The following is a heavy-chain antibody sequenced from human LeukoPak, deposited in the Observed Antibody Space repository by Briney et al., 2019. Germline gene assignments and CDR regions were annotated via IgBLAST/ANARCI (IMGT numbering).Heavy chain of an antibody. CDR2: ICGSGGST. V-gene: IGHV3-23*01. J-gene: IGHJ4*02. Sequence: PGGSLRLSCAASGFTFSSYAMSWVRQAPGKGLEWVSAICGSGGSTYYADSVKGRFTISRDNSKNTLYLQMNSLRAEDTAVYYCAKFPDYYYGSGSTGFDYWGQGTLVTVSS. CDR1: GFTFSSYA. D-gene: IGHD3-10*01. CDR3: AKFPDYYYGSGSTGFDY.